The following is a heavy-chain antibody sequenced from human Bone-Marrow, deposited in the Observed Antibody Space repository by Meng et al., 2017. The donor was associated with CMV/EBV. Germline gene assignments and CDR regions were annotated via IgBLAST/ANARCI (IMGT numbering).Heavy chain of an antibody. D-gene: IGHD2-15*01. CDR3: ARSIVVVVAANDY. V-gene: IGHV3-7*01. J-gene: IGHJ4*02. CDR2: IKQDGSEK. CDR1: GFTFTTYW. Sequence: GESLKISCAASGFTFTTYWMTWVRQAPEKGLEWVASIKQDGSEKYYVDSVKGRFTISRDNSKNTVSLQMNSLRAEDTAVYYCARSIVVVVAANDYWGQGTLVTVSS.